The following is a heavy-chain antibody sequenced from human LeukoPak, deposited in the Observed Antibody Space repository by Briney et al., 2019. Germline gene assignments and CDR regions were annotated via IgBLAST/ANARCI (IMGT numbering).Heavy chain of an antibody. D-gene: IGHD3-22*01. V-gene: IGHV1-2*02. CDR2: IDPNSGDT. J-gene: IGHJ4*02. CDR1: GYSFTGYF. Sequence: ASVKVSCKASGYSFTGYFIHWVRQAPGQGLEWMGCIDPNSGDTKYAQKFQGRVSMPRDTSTKTAYMELSRLRSDDTAVYFCARSGSTGYSLDYWGQGTLVTVSS. CDR3: ARSGSTGYSLDY.